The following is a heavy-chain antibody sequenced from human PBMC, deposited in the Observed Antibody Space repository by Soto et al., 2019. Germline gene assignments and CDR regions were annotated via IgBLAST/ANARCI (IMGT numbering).Heavy chain of an antibody. CDR2: IYSGGST. D-gene: IGHD3-16*01. Sequence: GGSLRLSCAASGFTVSSNYMSWVRQAPGKGLEWVSVIYSGGSTYYADSVKGRFIISRDNSKNTLYLQMNSLRAEDTAVYYCARDRVESAYPDDFQPWGQGTLVTVS. J-gene: IGHJ1*01. CDR3: ARDRVESAYPDDFQP. CDR1: GFTVSSNY. V-gene: IGHV3-53*01.